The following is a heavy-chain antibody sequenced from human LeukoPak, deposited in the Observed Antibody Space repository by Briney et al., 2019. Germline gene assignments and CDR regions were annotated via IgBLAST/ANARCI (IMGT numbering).Heavy chain of an antibody. J-gene: IGHJ4*02. CDR2: ISGSGGST. D-gene: IGHD6-13*01. CDR3: AKSPRGSWYPFDY. CDR1: GFTFNSYA. V-gene: IGHV3-23*01. Sequence: SGGSLRLSCAASGFTFNSYAMSWVRQAPGKGPDWVSAISGSGGSTYYADSVKGRFTISRDNSKNTLYLQMNSLRAEDTAVYYCAKSPRGSWYPFDYWGQGTLVTVSS.